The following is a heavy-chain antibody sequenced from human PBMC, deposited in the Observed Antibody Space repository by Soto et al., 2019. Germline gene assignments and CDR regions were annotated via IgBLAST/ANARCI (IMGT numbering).Heavy chain of an antibody. CDR1: GGSISSSSYY. Sequence: QLQLQESGPGLVKPSETLSLTCTVSGGSISSSSYYWGWIRQPPGKGLEWIGSIYYSGSTYYNPSLKSPVTLVVHAAKNLVFLKLSSVTAADTAVYYCARSVYCSSTSCYAAYYYYYYMDVWGKGTTVTVSS. V-gene: IGHV4-39*01. J-gene: IGHJ6*03. D-gene: IGHD2-2*01. CDR3: ARSVYCSSTSCYAAYYYYYYMDV. CDR2: IYYSGST.